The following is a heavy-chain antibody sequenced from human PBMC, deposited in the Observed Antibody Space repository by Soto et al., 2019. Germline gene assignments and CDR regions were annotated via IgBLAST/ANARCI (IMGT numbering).Heavy chain of an antibody. D-gene: IGHD6-13*01. CDR3: ARDWHSSSWGEEYYYYMDV. J-gene: IGHJ6*03. Sequence: SETLSLTCTVSGGSISSSSYYWGWIRQPPGKGLEWIGSIYYSGSTYYNPSLKSRVTISVDTSKNQFSLKLSSVTAADTAVYYCARDWHSSSWGEEYYYYMDVWGKGTTVTVSS. CDR1: GGSISSSSYY. V-gene: IGHV4-39*02. CDR2: IYYSGST.